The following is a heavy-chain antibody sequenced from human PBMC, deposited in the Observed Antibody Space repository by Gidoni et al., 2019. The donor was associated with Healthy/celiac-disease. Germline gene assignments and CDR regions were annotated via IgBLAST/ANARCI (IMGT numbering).Heavy chain of an antibody. Sequence: EVQLVESGGGLVQPGGSLRLSFAASGFPSSSYWMSWVRQAPGKGRGWVANVKQDGSEKYYVDSVKGRFTISRDNAKNSLYLQMNSLRAEDTAVYYCARGWGTMIVVVSHFDLWGRGTLVTVSS. D-gene: IGHD3-22*01. CDR1: GFPSSSYW. J-gene: IGHJ2*01. V-gene: IGHV3-7*01. CDR3: ARGWGTMIVVVSHFDL. CDR2: VKQDGSEK.